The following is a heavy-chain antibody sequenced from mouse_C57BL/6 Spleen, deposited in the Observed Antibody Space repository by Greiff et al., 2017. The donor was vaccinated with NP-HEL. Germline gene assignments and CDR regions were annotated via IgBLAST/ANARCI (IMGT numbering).Heavy chain of an antibody. Sequence: DVKLQESGPELVKPGASVKMSCKASGYTFTDYNMHWVKQSHGKSLEWIGYINPNNGGTSYNQKFKGKATLTVNKSSSTAYMELRSLTSEDSAVYYCARENYGSSPYFDYWGQGTTLTVSS. CDR2: INPNNGGT. J-gene: IGHJ2*01. D-gene: IGHD1-1*01. CDR1: GYTFTDYN. V-gene: IGHV1-22*01. CDR3: ARENYGSSPYFDY.